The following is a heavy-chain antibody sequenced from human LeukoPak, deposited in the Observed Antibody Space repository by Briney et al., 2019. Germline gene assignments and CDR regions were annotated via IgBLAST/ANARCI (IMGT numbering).Heavy chain of an antibody. D-gene: IGHD4-17*01. CDR1: GFTFSSYA. CDR3: AKDAGDYSYYYYGMDV. CDR2: ISGSGGST. V-gene: IGHV3-23*01. J-gene: IGHJ6*04. Sequence: GSLRLSCAASGFTFSSYAMSWVRQAPGKGLEWVSAISGSGGSTYYADSVKGRFTISRDSFKNTLYLQMNSLRAEDTAVYYCAKDAGDYSYYYYGMDVWGKGTTVTVSS.